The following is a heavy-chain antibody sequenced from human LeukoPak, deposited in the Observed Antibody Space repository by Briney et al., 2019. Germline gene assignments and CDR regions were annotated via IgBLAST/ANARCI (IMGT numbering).Heavy chain of an antibody. CDR3: ARDANSGYDRRRWFDP. CDR2: ISAYNGNT. J-gene: IGHJ5*02. Sequence: GASVKVSCKASGYTFTGYYMHWVRQAPGQGLEWMGWISAYNGNTNYAQKLQGRVTMTTDTSTSTAYMELRSLRSDDTAVYYCARDANSGYDRRRWFDPWGQGTLVTVSS. CDR1: GYTFTGYY. D-gene: IGHD5-12*01. V-gene: IGHV1-18*04.